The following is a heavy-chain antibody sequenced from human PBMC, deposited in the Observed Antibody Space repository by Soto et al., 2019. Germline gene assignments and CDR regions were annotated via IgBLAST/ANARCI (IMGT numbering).Heavy chain of an antibody. V-gene: IGHV4-39*01. J-gene: IGHJ4*02. D-gene: IGHD6-13*01. CDR2: ISYRGTT. CDR1: GDSFTIDSYY. Sequence: QLQLQESGPGLVKPSEPLSLTCTVSGDSFTIDSYYWAWIRQPPGKGLEWLGTISYRGTTFHNPSLKSRLTMSVDKSNYQFSRNLSSVTAADTSLYYCARQSDKYVSSWYGLGYWGQGTLVTVSS. CDR3: ARQSDKYVSSWYGLGY.